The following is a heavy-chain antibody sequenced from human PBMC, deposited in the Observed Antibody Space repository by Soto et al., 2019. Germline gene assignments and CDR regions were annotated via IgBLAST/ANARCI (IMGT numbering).Heavy chain of an antibody. D-gene: IGHD4-17*01. CDR2: IWYDGSNK. Sequence: QVQLVESGGGVVQPGMSLRLSCAASGFTFSNYGMHWVRQAPGKGLEWVAVIWYDGSNKYYADSVKGRFTISRDNSKNTLYLQMYTLRAEDTAVYYCASHKGGDPYYFDYWGQGTLVTVSS. CDR3: ASHKGGDPYYFDY. CDR1: GFTFSNYG. V-gene: IGHV3-33*01. J-gene: IGHJ4*02.